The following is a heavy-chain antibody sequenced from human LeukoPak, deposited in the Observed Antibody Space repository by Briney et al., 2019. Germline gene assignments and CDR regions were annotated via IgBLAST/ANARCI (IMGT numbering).Heavy chain of an antibody. CDR1: GGSFSGYY. Sequence: SETLSLTCAVYGGSFSGYYWSWIRQPPGKGLEWIGYIYYSGSTNYNPSLKSRVTISVDTSKNQFSLKLSSVTAADTAVYYCARGVLWFGELFWWFDPWGQGTLVTVSS. CDR3: ARGVLWFGELFWWFDP. V-gene: IGHV4-59*01. J-gene: IGHJ5*02. D-gene: IGHD3-10*01. CDR2: IYYSGST.